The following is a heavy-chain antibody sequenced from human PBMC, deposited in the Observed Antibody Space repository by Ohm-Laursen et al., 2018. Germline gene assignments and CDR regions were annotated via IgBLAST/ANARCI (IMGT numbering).Heavy chain of an antibody. V-gene: IGHV4-59*08. CDR1: GGSISSYY. CDR3: ARHGARFDP. J-gene: IGHJ5*02. D-gene: IGHD3-16*01. CDR2: IYYTGST. Sequence: SDTLSLTWAVSGGSISSYYWSWIRQPPGKGLEWIGYIYYTGSTNYNPSLMSRVTISVDTSKNQFSLKLSSVTAADTAVYYCARHGARFDPWGQGTLVTVSS.